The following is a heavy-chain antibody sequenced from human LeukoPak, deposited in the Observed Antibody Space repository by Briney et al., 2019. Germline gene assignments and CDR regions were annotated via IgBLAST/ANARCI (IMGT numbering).Heavy chain of an antibody. CDR2: ISTSANSI. V-gene: IGHV3-11*04. CDR3: ARGPYGLDY. CDR1: GFTFSDYY. D-gene: IGHD4-17*01. Sequence: GGSLRLSCAASGFTFSDYYMSWIRQAPGKGLEWVSYISTSANSIYYADSVKGRFTISRDNARNSLYLQMNSLRADDSAVYYCARGPYGLDYWGQGALVTVSS. J-gene: IGHJ4*02.